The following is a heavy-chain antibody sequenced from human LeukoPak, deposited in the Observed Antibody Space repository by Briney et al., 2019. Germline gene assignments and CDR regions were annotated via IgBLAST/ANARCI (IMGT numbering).Heavy chain of an antibody. CDR2: IYPGDSDT. Sequence: GESLKISCKGSGYSFTSYWIGWVRQMPGKGLEWMGIIYPGDSDTKYSPSFQGQVTISADKSISTAYLQWSSLKASDTAMYYCARHRMDYKDAFDIWGQGTMVTVSS. V-gene: IGHV5-51*01. D-gene: IGHD3-16*01. CDR1: GYSFTSYW. J-gene: IGHJ3*02. CDR3: ARHRMDYKDAFDI.